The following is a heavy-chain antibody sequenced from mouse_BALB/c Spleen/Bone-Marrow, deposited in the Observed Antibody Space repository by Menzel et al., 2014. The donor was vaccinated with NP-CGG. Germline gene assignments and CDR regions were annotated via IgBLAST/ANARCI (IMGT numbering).Heavy chain of an antibody. J-gene: IGHJ4*01. CDR1: GYTFTGYW. D-gene: IGHD1-1*01. CDR2: INPSNGRT. CDR3: ARLIYSSSYIVDF. Sequence: VQLQQSGAELVKPGASVKLSCKASGYTFTGYWMHWVKRRPGQGLEWIGEINPSNGRTNYNEKFKSMATLTVDKSSSTAYMKLNSLTSEDSAVFYCARLIYSSSYIVDFWGQGTSVTVSS. V-gene: IGHV1S81*02.